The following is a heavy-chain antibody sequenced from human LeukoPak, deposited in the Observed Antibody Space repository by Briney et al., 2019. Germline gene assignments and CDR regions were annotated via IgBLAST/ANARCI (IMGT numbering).Heavy chain of an antibody. J-gene: IGHJ5*02. CDR2: IYIGGTT. CDR1: GFTVNSNS. Sequence: GGSLRLSCAASGFTVNSNSMSWVRQAPGKGLEWVSFIYIGGTTYYTDSVKGRFTISRDNSKNTLYLQMNSLRAEDTAVYYCARGLGPPSREWFGPWGQGTLVTVSS. D-gene: IGHD7-27*01. CDR3: ARGLGPPSREWFGP. V-gene: IGHV3-53*01.